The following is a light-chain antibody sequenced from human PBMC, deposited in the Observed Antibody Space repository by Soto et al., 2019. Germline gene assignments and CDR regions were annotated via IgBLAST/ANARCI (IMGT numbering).Light chain of an antibody. V-gene: IGKV3-20*01. Sequence: EIVLPPSPGTLSLSPVERATLSCRASQSVSSSYLAWYQQKPGQAPRLLIYGASSRATGIPDRFSGSGSGTDFTLTISRLEPEEFAVYDGQQYGSSPITFGQGTRLEIK. CDR1: QSVSSSY. CDR3: QQYGSSPIT. J-gene: IGKJ5*01. CDR2: GAS.